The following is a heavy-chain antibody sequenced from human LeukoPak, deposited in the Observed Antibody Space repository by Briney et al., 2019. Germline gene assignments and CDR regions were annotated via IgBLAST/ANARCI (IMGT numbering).Heavy chain of an antibody. J-gene: IGHJ4*02. CDR3: AETSSVATRDNYFDY. V-gene: IGHV3-23*01. CDR2: ISGSGGST. CDR1: GFTFSSYA. D-gene: IGHD5-12*01. Sequence: GGSLRLSCAASGFTFSSYAMSWVRQAPGKGLEWVSAISGSGGSTYYADSVKGRFTISRDNSKNTLYLQMNSLRAEDTAVYYCAETSSVATRDNYFDYWGQGTLVTVSS.